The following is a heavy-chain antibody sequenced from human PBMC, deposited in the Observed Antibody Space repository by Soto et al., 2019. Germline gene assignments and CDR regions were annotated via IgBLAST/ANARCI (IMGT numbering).Heavy chain of an antibody. D-gene: IGHD3-22*01. J-gene: IGHJ5*02. CDR3: ATTGHYYDSSGYTNWFDP. CDR2: ISSSGSTI. V-gene: IGHV3-48*03. CDR1: GFTFSSYE. Sequence: PGGSLRLSCAASGFTFSSYEMNWVRQAPGKGLEWVSYISSSGSTIYYADSVKGRFTISRDNAKNSLYLQMNSLRAEDTAVYYCATTGHYYDSSGYTNWFDPWGQGTLVTVSS.